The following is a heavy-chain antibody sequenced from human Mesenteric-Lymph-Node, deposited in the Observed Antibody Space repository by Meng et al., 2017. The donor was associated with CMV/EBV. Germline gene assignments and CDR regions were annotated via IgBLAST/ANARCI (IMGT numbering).Heavy chain of an antibody. J-gene: IGHJ4*02. CDR3: ARGLTSRFDY. CDR2: ISGISSYI. Sequence: GESLKISCVASGFSFSTYTMIWVRQAPGKGLEWVSSISGISSYIDYADSVRGRFSISRDNGKISFYLQMNSLRIEDTAVYYCARGLTSRFDYWGQGALVTVSS. D-gene: IGHD2-2*01. V-gene: IGHV3-21*01. CDR1: GFSFSTYT.